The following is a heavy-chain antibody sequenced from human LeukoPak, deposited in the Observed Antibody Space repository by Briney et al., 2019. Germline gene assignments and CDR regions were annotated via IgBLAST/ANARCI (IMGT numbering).Heavy chain of an antibody. CDR2: IYHSGST. CDR1: GGSISSGGYY. CDR3: ARGPRSQDIVVVPAVPDYFDY. V-gene: IGHV4-30-2*01. Sequence: PSETLSLTCTVSGGSISSGGYYWSWIRQPPGKGLEWIGYIYHSGSTYYNPSLKSRVTISVDRSKNQFSLKLSSVTAADTAVYYCARGPRSQDIVVVPAVPDYFDYWGQGTLVTVSS. J-gene: IGHJ4*02. D-gene: IGHD2-2*01.